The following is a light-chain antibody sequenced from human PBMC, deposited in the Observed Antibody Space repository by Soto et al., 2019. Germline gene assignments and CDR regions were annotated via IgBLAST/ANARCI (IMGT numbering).Light chain of an antibody. CDR2: KAS. J-gene: IGKJ1*01. Sequence: DIQMTQSPSTLSASVGDRVTITCRASQSISIWLAWYQQKPGKAPKLLIYKASSLESGVPSRFSGGGSGTEFTLTISSLQPDDFATYYCRHYNSYSETFGQGTKVEI. CDR1: QSISIW. CDR3: RHYNSYSET. V-gene: IGKV1-5*03.